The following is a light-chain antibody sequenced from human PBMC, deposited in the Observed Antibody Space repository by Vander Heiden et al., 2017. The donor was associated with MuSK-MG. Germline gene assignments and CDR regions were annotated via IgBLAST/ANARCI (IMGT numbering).Light chain of an antibody. CDR3: QQYYNWPPLT. V-gene: IGKV3-15*01. CDR2: GAS. J-gene: IGKJ4*01. CDR1: QSVSSN. Sequence: EIVMTHYPATLSVSPGERATLSCRASQSVSSNLAWYQQKPGQAPRLLIYGASTRATGIPARFSGSGSETEFTLTISSRQSEDFAVYYCQQYYNWPPLTFGGGTKVEIK.